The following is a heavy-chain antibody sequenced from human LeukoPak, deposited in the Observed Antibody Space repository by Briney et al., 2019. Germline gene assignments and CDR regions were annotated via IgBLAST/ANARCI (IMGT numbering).Heavy chain of an antibody. V-gene: IGHV3-7*05. Sequence: PGGPLRLSCAASGLNNFSTYWMTWVRQAPGRGLEWVANIKEDESETYYVDSVKVRFTISRDNAKNSLYLQMNNLRAEDTAVYYCARGGYNWSYWGQGTVVTVSS. D-gene: IGHD1-20*01. CDR2: IKEDESET. J-gene: IGHJ4*02. CDR1: GLNNFSTYW. CDR3: ARGGYNWSY.